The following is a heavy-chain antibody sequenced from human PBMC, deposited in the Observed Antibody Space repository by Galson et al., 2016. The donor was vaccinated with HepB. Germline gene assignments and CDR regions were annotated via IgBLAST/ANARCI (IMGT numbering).Heavy chain of an antibody. CDR3: AREVHSDDFWSGYTLSYYGMDV. D-gene: IGHD3-3*01. V-gene: IGHV3-30*03. CDR1: GFTVNSYG. CDR2: MSYDGSTK. J-gene: IGHJ6*02. Sequence: SLRLSCAASGFTVNSYGVHWVRQTPGKRLEWMAGMSYDGSTKKYADSVKGRFTISRDNSKNTVYLQMNRLRPEDTAVYYCAREVHSDDFWSGYTLSYYGMDVWGQGTAVTVPS.